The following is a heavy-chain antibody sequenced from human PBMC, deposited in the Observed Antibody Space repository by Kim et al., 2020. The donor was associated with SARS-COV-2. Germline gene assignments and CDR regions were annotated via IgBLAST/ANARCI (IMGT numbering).Heavy chain of an antibody. CDR3: AHIPGDVQFRGLIPLNWYFDL. CDR1: GFSLSTSGVG. V-gene: IGHV2-5*01. D-gene: IGHD3-10*01. CDR2: IYWNDDK. J-gene: IGHJ2*01. Sequence: SGPTLVNPTQTLTLTCTFSGFSLSTSGVGVGWIRQPPGKALEWLALIYWNDDKRYSPSLKSRLTITKDTSKNQVVLTMTNMDPVDTATYYCAHIPGDVQFRGLIPLNWYFDLWGRGTLVTVSS.